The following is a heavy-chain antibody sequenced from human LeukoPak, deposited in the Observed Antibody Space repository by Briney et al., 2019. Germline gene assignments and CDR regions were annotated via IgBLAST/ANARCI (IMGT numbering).Heavy chain of an antibody. D-gene: IGHD1-26*01. CDR3: TTDPVGATTVAFDI. CDR1: GITLSNYA. J-gene: IGHJ3*02. CDR2: IKSKTDGGTT. Sequence: GGSLRLSCVVSGITLSNYAMSWVRQAPGKGLEWVGRIKSKTDGGTTDYAAPVKGRFTISRDDSKNTLYLQMNSLKTEDTAVYYCTTDPVGATTVAFDIWGQGTMVTVSS. V-gene: IGHV3-15*01.